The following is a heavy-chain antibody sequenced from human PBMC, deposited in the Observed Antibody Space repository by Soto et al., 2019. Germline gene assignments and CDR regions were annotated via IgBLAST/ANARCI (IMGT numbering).Heavy chain of an antibody. D-gene: IGHD6-13*01. CDR2: IYHSGST. V-gene: IGHV4-30-2*01. J-gene: IGHJ5*02. Sequence: SETLSLTCAVSGGSISSGGYSWSWIRQPPGKGLEWIGYIYHSGSTYYNPSLKSRVTISVDRSKNQFSLKLSSVTAADTAVYYCARGDSSSFLEFDPWGQGTLVTAPQ. CDR3: ARGDSSSFLEFDP. CDR1: GGSISSGGYS.